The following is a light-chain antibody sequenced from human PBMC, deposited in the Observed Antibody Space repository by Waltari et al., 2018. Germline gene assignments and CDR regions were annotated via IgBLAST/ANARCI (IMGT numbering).Light chain of an antibody. CDR1: SRHSDYY. CDR2: LEGSGSY. V-gene: IGLV4-60*03. J-gene: IGLJ3*02. CDR3: ETWDRYTWV. Sequence: QPVLTQSSSASASLGPSVKLSCTRSSRHSDYYIAWHQQQPGKAHRYLMRLEGSGSYNKGSGVPDRFSGSSSGADRYLTISNLQSEDEADYYCETWDRYTWVFGGGTKLTVL.